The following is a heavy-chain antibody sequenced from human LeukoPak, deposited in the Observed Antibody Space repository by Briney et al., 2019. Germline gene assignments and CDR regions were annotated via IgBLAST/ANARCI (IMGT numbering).Heavy chain of an antibody. V-gene: IGHV3-11*06. D-gene: IGHD5-12*01. CDR2: ISSSSGYT. Sequence: AGSLRLSCAASGFTFSDYNMNWIRQDPGKGLEWVSYISSSSGYTKYADSVKGRFTISRDNAENSLYLQMSNLRAEDTAVYYCARSTSAFDSPFDLWGQGTLVTVSS. CDR1: GFTFSDYN. J-gene: IGHJ4*02. CDR3: ARSTSAFDSPFDL.